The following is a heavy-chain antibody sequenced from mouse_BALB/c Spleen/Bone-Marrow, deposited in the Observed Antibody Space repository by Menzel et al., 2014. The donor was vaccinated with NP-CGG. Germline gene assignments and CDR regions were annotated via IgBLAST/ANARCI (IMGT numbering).Heavy chain of an antibody. J-gene: IGHJ2*01. V-gene: IGHV2-6-7*01. CDR3: ARDDFDY. Sequence: VKVVESGPGLVAPSQSLSIPCTVSGFSLXGYGVNWVRQPPGKGLEWLGMIWGDGGTDYNSALKSRLSISKGNSKSQVFLKMNSLQTDDTARYYCARDDFDYWGQGTTLTVSS. CDR1: GFSLXGYG. CDR2: IWGDGGT.